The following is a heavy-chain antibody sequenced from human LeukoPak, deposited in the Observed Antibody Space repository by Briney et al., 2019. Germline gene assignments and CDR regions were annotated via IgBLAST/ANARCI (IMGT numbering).Heavy chain of an antibody. CDR1: GGSISSGGYY. Sequence: SETLSLTCTVSGGSISSGGYYWSWIRQHPGKGLEWIGYISYSGSTNYNPSLRSRVTISVDTSKNQFSLNLSSVTAADTAVYYCARDLGYCSSMSCYAWFDPWGQGTLVTVSS. V-gene: IGHV4-61*08. CDR3: ARDLGYCSSMSCYAWFDP. J-gene: IGHJ5*02. CDR2: ISYSGST. D-gene: IGHD2-2*01.